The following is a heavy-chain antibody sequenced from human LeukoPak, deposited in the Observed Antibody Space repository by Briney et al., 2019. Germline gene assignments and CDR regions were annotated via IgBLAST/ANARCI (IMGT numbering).Heavy chain of an antibody. Sequence: ASVKVSCKASGYTFTIYGISWVRQAPGQGLEWMGWIGASNDNTNYGQNFQGRVTMTTDTSTRTAYMELRSLRSDDTAVYYCARSEGGVDSCDIWGQGTMVTVSS. J-gene: IGHJ3*02. D-gene: IGHD3-22*01. CDR2: IGASNDNT. CDR3: ARSEGGVDSCDI. V-gene: IGHV1-18*01. CDR1: GYTFTIYG.